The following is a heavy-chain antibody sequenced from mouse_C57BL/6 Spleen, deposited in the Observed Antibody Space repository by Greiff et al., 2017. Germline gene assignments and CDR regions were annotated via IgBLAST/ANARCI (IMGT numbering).Heavy chain of an antibody. D-gene: IGHD2-5*01. Sequence: EVQLQQSGPELVKPGASVKISCKASGYTFTDYYMNWVKQSHGKSLEWIGDINPNNGGTSYNQKFKGKATLTVDKSSSTAYMELRSLTSEDSAVYYCARGAYSNYVDWYFDVRGTGTTVTVSS. V-gene: IGHV1-26*01. J-gene: IGHJ1*03. CDR1: GYTFTDYY. CDR3: ARGAYSNYVDWYFDV. CDR2: INPNNGGT.